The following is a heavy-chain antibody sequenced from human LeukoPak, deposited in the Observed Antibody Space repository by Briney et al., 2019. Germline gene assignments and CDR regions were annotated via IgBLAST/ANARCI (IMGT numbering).Heavy chain of an antibody. J-gene: IGHJ3*02. D-gene: IGHD1-26*01. CDR2: IYYSGST. Sequence: SQTLSLTCTVSGGSISSGGYYWSWIRQHPGKGLEWIGYIYYSGSTYYNPSLKSRVTISVDTSKNQFSLKLSSVTAADTAVYYCARDYEGAYENSDAFDIWGQGTMVTVSS. CDR3: ARDYEGAYENSDAFDI. CDR1: GGSISSGGYY. V-gene: IGHV4-31*03.